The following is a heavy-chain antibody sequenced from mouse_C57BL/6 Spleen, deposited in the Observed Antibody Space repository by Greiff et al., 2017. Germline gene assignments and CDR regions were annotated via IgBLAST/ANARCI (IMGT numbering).Heavy chain of an antibody. Sequence: VQLKESGAELVRPGASVKLSCTASGFNIKDDYMHWVKQRPEQGLEWIGWFDPENGDTEYASKFQGKATITADTSSNTSYLQLSSLTSEDTAVYYCTAHYGSPAWFAYWGQGTLVTVSA. CDR2: FDPENGDT. J-gene: IGHJ3*01. CDR3: TAHYGSPAWFAY. D-gene: IGHD1-1*01. V-gene: IGHV14-4*01. CDR1: GFNIKDDY.